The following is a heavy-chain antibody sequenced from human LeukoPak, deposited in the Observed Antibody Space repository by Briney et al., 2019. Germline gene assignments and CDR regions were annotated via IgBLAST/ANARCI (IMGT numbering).Heavy chain of an antibody. V-gene: IGHV3-9*01. CDR2: ISWNSGSI. CDR3: AQDRSSYYCYGMDV. Sequence: PGGSLRLSCAASGFTFDDYAMHWVRQAPGKGLEWVSGISWNSGSIGYADSVKGRFTISRDNAKNSLYLQMNSLRAEDTALYYCAQDRSSYYCYGMDVWGQGTTVTVS. J-gene: IGHJ6*02. CDR1: GFTFDDYA.